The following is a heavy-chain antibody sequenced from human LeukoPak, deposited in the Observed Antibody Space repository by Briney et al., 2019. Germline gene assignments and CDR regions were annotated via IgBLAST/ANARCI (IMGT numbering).Heavy chain of an antibody. Sequence: GGSLRLSCAASGFTFSIYAMSWVRQAPGKGLEWVSAISGSGGSTYYADSVKGRFTISRDNSKNTLYLQMNSLRAEDTAVYYCAKDEAGSGWYPSSDYWGQGTLVTVSS. J-gene: IGHJ4*02. CDR2: ISGSGGST. D-gene: IGHD6-19*01. V-gene: IGHV3-23*01. CDR1: GFTFSIYA. CDR3: AKDEAGSGWYPSSDY.